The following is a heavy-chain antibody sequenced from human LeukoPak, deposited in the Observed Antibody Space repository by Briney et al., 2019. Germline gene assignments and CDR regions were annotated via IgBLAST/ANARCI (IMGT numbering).Heavy chain of an antibody. CDR3: AKRSTVTRYAFDI. CDR2: IYPGDSET. Sequence: GESLKISCKGSGYPFTPYCIGWVRQMPGKGLEWMGVIYPGDSETRYSPSFQGQVTISVDKSISTAYLQWSRLQASDTAIYYCAKRSTVTRYAFDIWGQGTMVTVSS. V-gene: IGHV5-51*01. J-gene: IGHJ3*02. D-gene: IGHD4-23*01. CDR1: GYPFTPYC.